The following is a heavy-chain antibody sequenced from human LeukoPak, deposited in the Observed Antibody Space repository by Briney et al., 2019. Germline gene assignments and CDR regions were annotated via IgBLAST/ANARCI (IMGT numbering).Heavy chain of an antibody. CDR2: ISGSGSST. CDR3: AKSPGYYDRSGYYYVL. V-gene: IGHV3-23*01. J-gene: IGHJ4*02. D-gene: IGHD3-22*01. Sequence: GGSLRLSCAASGFTFSSYAMSWVRQAPGKGLEWVSGISGSGSSTHDADSVKGRFTISRDNSKNTLYLQMNSLRAEDTAVYYCAKSPGYYDRSGYYYVLRGQGTLVTVSS. CDR1: GFTFSSYA.